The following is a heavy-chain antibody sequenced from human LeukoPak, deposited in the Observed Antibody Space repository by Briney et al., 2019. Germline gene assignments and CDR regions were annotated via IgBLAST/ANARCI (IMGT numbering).Heavy chain of an antibody. CDR2: ISSSSSTI. D-gene: IGHD6-13*01. Sequence: GGSLRLSCAASGFTFSDYYISWIRQAPGKGLEWVSYISSSSSTIYYADSVKGRFTISRDNAKNSLYLQMNSLRAEDTAVYYCARENSLVLDAFDIWGQGTMVTVSS. CDR1: GFTFSDYY. V-gene: IGHV3-11*04. CDR3: ARENSLVLDAFDI. J-gene: IGHJ3*02.